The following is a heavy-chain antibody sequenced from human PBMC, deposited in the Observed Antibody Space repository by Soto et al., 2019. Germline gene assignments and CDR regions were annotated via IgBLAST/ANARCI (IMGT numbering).Heavy chain of an antibody. J-gene: IGHJ4*02. CDR1: GYTFTGYA. CDR2: INADNGNT. CDR3: ARDVNKGLIDY. Sequence: ASVKVSCKASGYTFTGYAMHWVRQAPGQRLEWMGWINADNGNTKYAQKLQGRVTITTDTSTSTAYMELRSLRSDDTAVYYCARDVNKGLIDYWGQGTLVTVSS. V-gene: IGHV1-3*01.